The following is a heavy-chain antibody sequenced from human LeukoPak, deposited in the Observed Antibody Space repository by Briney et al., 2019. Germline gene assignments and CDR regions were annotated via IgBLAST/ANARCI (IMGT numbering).Heavy chain of an antibody. CDR2: INPNSGGT. Sequence: GASVKVFCKASGYTFTGYYMHWVRQAPGQGLEWMGWINPNSGGTNYAQKFQGRVTMTRDTSISTAYMELSRLRSDDTAVYYCARGPISSADIVGATLCAFDIWGQGTMVTVSS. CDR3: ARGPISSADIVGATLCAFDI. CDR1: GYTFTGYY. D-gene: IGHD1-26*01. V-gene: IGHV1-2*02. J-gene: IGHJ3*02.